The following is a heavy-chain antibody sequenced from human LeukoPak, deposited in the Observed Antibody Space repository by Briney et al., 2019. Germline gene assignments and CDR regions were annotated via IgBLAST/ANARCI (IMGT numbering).Heavy chain of an antibody. CDR3: ARVAPWGYFDY. CDR1: GFTFSNYW. V-gene: IGHV3-7*01. CDR2: IEQDGSDI. D-gene: IGHD1-26*01. Sequence: GGSLRLSCAASGFTFSNYWMTWFRQAPGKGLERVASIEQDGSDIHYVDSVKGRFTISTDNATNSVYLQINSLRVADTAVYYCARVAPWGYFDYWGQGTLVTVSS. J-gene: IGHJ4*02.